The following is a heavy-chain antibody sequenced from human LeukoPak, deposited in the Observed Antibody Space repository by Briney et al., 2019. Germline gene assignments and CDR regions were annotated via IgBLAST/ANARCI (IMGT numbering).Heavy chain of an antibody. CDR1: GFTFSTYA. CDR3: ARDCTNGICFNFDY. D-gene: IGHD2-8*01. J-gene: IGHJ4*02. Sequence: GRSLRLSCAASGFTFSTYAIHWVRQAPGKGLEWAAVISYDGGNKYYADSVKGRFTISRDNSKNTLYLHMNSLRAEDTAVYYCARDCTNGICFNFDYWGQGTLVTVSS. V-gene: IGHV3-30-3*01. CDR2: ISYDGGNK.